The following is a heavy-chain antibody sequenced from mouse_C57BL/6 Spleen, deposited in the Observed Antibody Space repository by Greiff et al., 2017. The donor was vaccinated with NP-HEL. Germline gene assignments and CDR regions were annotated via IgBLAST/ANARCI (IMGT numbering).Heavy chain of an antibody. J-gene: IGHJ4*01. CDR1: GYTFTDYY. D-gene: IGHD2-4*01. CDR2: IYPGSGNT. CDR3: ARSEYDYESHYAMDY. Sequence: VQLQQSGAELVRPGASVKLSCKASGYTFTDYYINWVKQRPGQGLEWIARIYPGSGNTYYNEKFKGKATLTAEKSSSTTYMQLSSLTSEDSAGYFCARSEYDYESHYAMDYWGQGTSVTVSS. V-gene: IGHV1-76*01.